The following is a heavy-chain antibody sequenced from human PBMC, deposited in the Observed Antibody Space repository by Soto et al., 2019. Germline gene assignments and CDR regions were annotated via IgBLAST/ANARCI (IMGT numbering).Heavy chain of an antibody. CDR2: IYYSGST. CDR1: GGSISSYY. D-gene: IGHD1-26*01. V-gene: IGHV4-59*01. CDR3: ARSFRPRGAPYSGMDV. Sequence: PSGTLSLTCAVSGGSISSYYWSWFRQPPGKGLEWIGYIYYSGSTNYNPSLKSRVTISVDTSKNQFSLKLSSVTAADTAVYYCARSFRPRGAPYSGMDVWGQGTTVTVSS. J-gene: IGHJ6*02.